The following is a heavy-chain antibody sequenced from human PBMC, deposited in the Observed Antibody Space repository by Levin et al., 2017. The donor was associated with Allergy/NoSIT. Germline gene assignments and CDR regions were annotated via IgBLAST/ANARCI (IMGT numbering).Heavy chain of an antibody. CDR3: AKDLSYMITFGGVIVNANWFDP. CDR2: ISGSGGST. Sequence: GGSLRLSCAASGFTFSSYAMSWVRQAPGKGLEWVSAISGSGGSTYYADSVKGRFTISRDNSKNTLYLQMNSLRAEDTAVYYCAKDLSYMITFGGVIVNANWFDPWGQGTLVTVSS. D-gene: IGHD3-16*02. J-gene: IGHJ5*02. V-gene: IGHV3-23*01. CDR1: GFTFSSYA.